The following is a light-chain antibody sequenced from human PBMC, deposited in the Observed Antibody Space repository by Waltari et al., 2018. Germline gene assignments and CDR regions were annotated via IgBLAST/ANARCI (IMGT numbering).Light chain of an antibody. CDR2: STN. J-gene: IGLJ3*02. CDR1: SGPVTSSSF. Sequence: TVVSQEPSFPVSPGGTVTHTCALCSGPVTSSSFPSWYQRTPGQAPRTLIYSTNTRSSGVPERFSGSILGNKAALTITGAQADDESDYYCVLYMGSGLWVFGGGTKLTVL. V-gene: IGLV8-61*01. CDR3: VLYMGSGLWV.